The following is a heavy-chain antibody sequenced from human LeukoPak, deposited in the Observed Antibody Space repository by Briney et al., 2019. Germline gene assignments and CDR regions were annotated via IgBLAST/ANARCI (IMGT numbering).Heavy chain of an antibody. Sequence: PSETLSLTCTVSGGSISSYYWSWIRQPPGKGLEWIGYIYYSGSTNYNPSLKSRVTISVDTSKNQFSLKLSSVTAADTAVYYCARAFYPGYYSYMAVWGKGTTVTVSS. J-gene: IGHJ6*03. CDR2: IYYSGST. D-gene: IGHD3-3*02. V-gene: IGHV4-59*01. CDR1: GGSISSYY. CDR3: ARAFYPGYYSYMAV.